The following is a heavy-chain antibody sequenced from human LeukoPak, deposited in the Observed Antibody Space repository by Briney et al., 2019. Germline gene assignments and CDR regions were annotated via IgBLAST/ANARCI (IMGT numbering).Heavy chain of an antibody. V-gene: IGHV1-8*02. CDR2: INPNSGNT. Sequence: ASVKVSCKASGYTFTSYYMHWVRQAPGQGLEWMGIINPNSGNTGYAQKFQGRVTMTRNTSISTAYMELSSLRSEDTAVYYCARGRDIVVVVAATRRGGGVDYWGQGTLVTVSS. J-gene: IGHJ4*02. CDR3: ARGRDIVVVVAATRRGGGVDY. D-gene: IGHD2-15*01. CDR1: GYTFTSYY.